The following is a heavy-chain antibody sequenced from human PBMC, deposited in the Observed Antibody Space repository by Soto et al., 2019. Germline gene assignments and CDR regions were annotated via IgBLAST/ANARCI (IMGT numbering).Heavy chain of an antibody. D-gene: IGHD3-10*02. CDR2: IYYSGST. J-gene: IGHJ6*02. Sequence: PSETLSLTCTVSGGSISSSSYYWGWIRQPPGKGLEWIGSIYYSGSTYYNPSLKSRVTISVDTSKNQFSLKLSSVTAADTAVYYCARRCSCYYYGMDVWGQGTTVTVSS. CDR1: GGSISSSSYY. V-gene: IGHV4-39*01. CDR3: ARRCSCYYYGMDV.